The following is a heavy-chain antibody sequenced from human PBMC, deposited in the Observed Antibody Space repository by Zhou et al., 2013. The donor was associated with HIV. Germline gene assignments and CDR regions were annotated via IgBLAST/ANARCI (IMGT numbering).Heavy chain of an antibody. CDR1: GGTFSSYA. CDR3: ARAIGYCSSTSCPHYYYYYMDV. CDR2: IIPILGIA. Sequence: QVQLVQSGAEVKKPGSSVKVSCKASGGTFSSYAISWVRQAPGQGLEWMGRIIPILGIANYAQKFQGRVTITADKSTSTAYMELSSLRSEDTAVYYCARAIGYCSSTSCPHYYYYYMDVWGKGTTVTVSS. D-gene: IGHD2-2*01. J-gene: IGHJ6*03. V-gene: IGHV1-69*04.